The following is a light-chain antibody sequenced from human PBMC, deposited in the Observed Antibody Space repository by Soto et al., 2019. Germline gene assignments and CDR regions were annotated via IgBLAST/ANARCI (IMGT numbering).Light chain of an antibody. CDR1: SSDVGGYNY. J-gene: IGLJ1*01. CDR3: CSYAGRYTYV. V-gene: IGLV2-11*01. CDR2: DVS. Sequence: QSVLTPPRSVCGAAGRSVTTSCTEASSDVGGYNYVSWYRQHPGKAPKLMIYDVSKRPSGVPDRFSGSKSGNTASLTISGLQTEDEADYYCCSYAGRYTYVFGTGTKVTVL.